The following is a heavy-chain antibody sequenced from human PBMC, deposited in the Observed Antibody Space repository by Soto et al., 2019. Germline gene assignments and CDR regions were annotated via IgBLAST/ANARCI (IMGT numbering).Heavy chain of an antibody. CDR1: GFSVRNIF. Sequence: GGSLRLSCAVSGFSVRNIFMSWVRQAPGKGLEWVSTMSSDGNTYYAESVKGRFTISRDSSKNTLWLQMNSLRVDDTAVYYCARDHAFGGYDYRGQGTLVTVSS. V-gene: IGHV3-53*01. J-gene: IGHJ4*02. D-gene: IGHD5-12*01. CDR3: ARDHAFGGYDY. CDR2: MSSDGNT.